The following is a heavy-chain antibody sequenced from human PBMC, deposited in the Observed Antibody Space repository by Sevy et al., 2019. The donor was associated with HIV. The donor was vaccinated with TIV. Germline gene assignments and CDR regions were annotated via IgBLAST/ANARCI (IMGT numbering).Heavy chain of an antibody. D-gene: IGHD6-19*01. CDR3: ARDKVALYSSGSPRWAFDI. J-gene: IGHJ3*02. Sequence: GESLKISCAASGFTFSSYSMNWVRQAPGKGLEWVSSISSSSSYIYYTDSVKGRFTISRDNAKNTLYLQMNSLRAEDTAVYYCARDKVALYSSGSPRWAFDIWGQGTMVTVS. V-gene: IGHV3-21*01. CDR1: GFTFSSYS. CDR2: ISSSSSYI.